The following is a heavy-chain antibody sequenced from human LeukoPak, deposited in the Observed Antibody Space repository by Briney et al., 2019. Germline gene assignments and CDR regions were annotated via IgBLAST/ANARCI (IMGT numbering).Heavy chain of an antibody. CDR3: ARPKRDSASYYDAFDI. CDR1: GGSFSAYY. CDR2: INHSGST. V-gene: IGHV4-34*01. D-gene: IGHD3-22*01. Sequence: SETLSLTCAVSGGSFSAYYWNWIRQPPGKGLEWIGEINHSGSTNYNPSLESRVTISVDTSKNQFSLKMSSVTAADTAVYYCARPKRDSASYYDAFDIRGQGTMVTVSS. J-gene: IGHJ3*02.